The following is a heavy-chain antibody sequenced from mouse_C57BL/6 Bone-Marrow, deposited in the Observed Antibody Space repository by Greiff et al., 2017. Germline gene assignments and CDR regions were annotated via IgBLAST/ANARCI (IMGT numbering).Heavy chain of an antibody. CDR2: IDPSDSYT. Sequence: QVQLQQPGAELVMPGASVKLSYKASGYTFTSYWMHWVKQRPGQGLEWIGEIDPSDSYTNYNQKFKGKSTLTVDKSSSTAYMQLSSLTSEDSAVYYCAVDRGYAMDYWGQGTSVTVSS. CDR3: AVDRGYAMDY. D-gene: IGHD3-2*01. CDR1: GYTFTSYW. J-gene: IGHJ4*01. V-gene: IGHV1-69*01.